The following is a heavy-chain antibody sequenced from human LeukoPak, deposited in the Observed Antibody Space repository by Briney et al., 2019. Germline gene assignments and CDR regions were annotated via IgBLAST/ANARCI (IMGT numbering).Heavy chain of an antibody. J-gene: IGHJ4*02. V-gene: IGHV4-34*01. CDR2: INHSGST. CDR1: GGSFSGYY. Sequence: SETLSLTCAVYGGSFSGYYWSWIRQPPGKGLEWIGEINHSGSTNYNPSLKSRVTISVDTSKNQFSLKLSSVTAADTAVYYCAISLYFFFDYWGQGTLVTVSS. D-gene: IGHD2/OR15-2a*01. CDR3: AISLYFFFDY.